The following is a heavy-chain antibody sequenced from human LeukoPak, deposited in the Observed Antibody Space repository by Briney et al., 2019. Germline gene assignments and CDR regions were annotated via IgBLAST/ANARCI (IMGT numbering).Heavy chain of an antibody. D-gene: IGHD5-18*01. CDR3: ARDCCGSTYGPMTD. J-gene: IGHJ4*02. Sequence: GSLRLSCAASGFTFSSYEMNWVRQAPGKGLEWVSYITSSGGTIYYADSVKGRFTISRDNAKNSLYLQMNSLRVEDTAVYYCARDCCGSTYGPMTDWGQGTLVTVSS. CDR1: GFTFSSYE. V-gene: IGHV3-48*03. CDR2: ITSSGGTI.